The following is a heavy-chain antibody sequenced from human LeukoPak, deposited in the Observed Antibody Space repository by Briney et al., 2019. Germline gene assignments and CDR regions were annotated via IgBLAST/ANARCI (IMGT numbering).Heavy chain of an antibody. D-gene: IGHD3-22*01. CDR3: AKEMYYYDRLHDY. CDR2: ISGRGGST. Sequence: PGGSLRLSCAASGFTFSSYAMSSVRQAPGKGLEWGSAISGRGGSTYYADSVKGRFTISRDNSKNTLYLQMNSLRAEDTAVYYCAKEMYYYDRLHDYWGQGTLVTVSS. CDR1: GFTFSSYA. V-gene: IGHV3-23*01. J-gene: IGHJ4*02.